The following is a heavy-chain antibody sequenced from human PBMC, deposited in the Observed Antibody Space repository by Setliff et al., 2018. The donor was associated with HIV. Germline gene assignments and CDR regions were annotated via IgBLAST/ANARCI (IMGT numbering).Heavy chain of an antibody. V-gene: IGHV3-7*01. CDR3: ARDRPSAFDY. Sequence: PGGSLRLSCAASAFTFSSYRMNRVRQAPGKGLEWVANVKQDGLDKSYADSVRGRFTISRDKAKNSLYLQMKSLRAEDTAVYYCARDRPSAFDYWGQGTLVTVSS. CDR1: AFTFSSYR. J-gene: IGHJ4*02. CDR2: VKQDGLDK.